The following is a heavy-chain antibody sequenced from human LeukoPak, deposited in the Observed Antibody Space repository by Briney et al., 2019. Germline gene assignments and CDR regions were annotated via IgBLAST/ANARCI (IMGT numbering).Heavy chain of an antibody. Sequence: ASVKVSCKASGYTFTTYYMHWVRQAPGQGLEWMGIIHGGAGSTTSAQQFQGRVTMTRDTSTSTVYMEVSSLRSEDTAVYYCARQSVRPGASPLFDYWGQGTLVTVSS. V-gene: IGHV1-46*01. CDR2: IHGGAGST. D-gene: IGHD1-14*01. J-gene: IGHJ4*02. CDR3: ARQSVRPGASPLFDY. CDR1: GYTFTTYY.